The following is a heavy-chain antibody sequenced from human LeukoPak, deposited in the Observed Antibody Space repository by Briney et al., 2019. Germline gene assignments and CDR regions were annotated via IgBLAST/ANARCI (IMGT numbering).Heavy chain of an antibody. Sequence: GGSLRLSCAASGFTVSDKYMSWVRQAPGKGLEWVSILYSDGSTYYADSVEGRFTISRDNSKNTLFFQMNSLRVEDTAIYYCAKSERLTMIGGWAPTFDSWGQGTLVTVSS. D-gene: IGHD3-22*01. CDR2: LYSDGST. CDR3: AKSERLTMIGGWAPTFDS. J-gene: IGHJ4*02. V-gene: IGHV3-66*01. CDR1: GFTVSDKY.